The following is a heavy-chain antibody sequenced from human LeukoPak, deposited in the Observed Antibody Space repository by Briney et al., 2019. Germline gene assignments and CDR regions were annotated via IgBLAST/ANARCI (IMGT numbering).Heavy chain of an antibody. CDR2: INWNGGST. J-gene: IGHJ4*02. Sequence: GGSLRLSCAASGFTLDDYGMSWVRQAPGKGLEWVSGINWNGGSTGYADSVKGRFTISRDNAKNSLYLQMNSLRAEDTALYYCARVDYGDYLWYFDYWGQGTLVTVSS. D-gene: IGHD4-17*01. V-gene: IGHV3-20*04. CDR3: ARVDYGDYLWYFDY. CDR1: GFTLDDYG.